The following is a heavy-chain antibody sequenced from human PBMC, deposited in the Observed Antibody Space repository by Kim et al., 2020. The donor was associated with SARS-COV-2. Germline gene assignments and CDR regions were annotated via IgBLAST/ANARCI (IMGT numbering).Heavy chain of an antibody. CDR1: GFTFSSYW. Sequence: GGSLRLSCAASGFTFSSYWMHWVRQAPGKGLVWVSRINSDGSSTSYADSVKGRFTISRDNAKNTLYLQMNSLRAEDTAVYYCARDPLDLKYSSGWYDYYYGMDVWGQGTTVTVSS. CDR3: ARDPLDLKYSSGWYDYYYGMDV. D-gene: IGHD6-19*01. CDR2: INSDGSST. V-gene: IGHV3-74*01. J-gene: IGHJ6*02.